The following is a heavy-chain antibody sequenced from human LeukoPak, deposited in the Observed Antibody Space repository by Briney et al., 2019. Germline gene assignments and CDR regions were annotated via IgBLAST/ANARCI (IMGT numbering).Heavy chain of an antibody. CDR2: IHPSGRT. J-gene: IGHJ4*02. CDR3: ARGTDRSKVGY. D-gene: IGHD3-22*01. V-gene: IGHV4-34*01. Sequence: SDTLSLTCAVYGGSFSGFYWSWVRQPPGKGLEWIGEIHPSGRTNYSPSLKSRVTISADMSKNQFSLKLTSVTAADTAVYYCARGTDRSKVGYWGQGTLVTVSS. CDR1: GGSFSGFY.